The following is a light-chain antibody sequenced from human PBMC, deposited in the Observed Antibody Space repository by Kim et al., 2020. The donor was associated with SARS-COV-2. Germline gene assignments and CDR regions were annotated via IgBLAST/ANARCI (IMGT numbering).Light chain of an antibody. CDR2: GKN. V-gene: IGLV3-19*01. CDR1: SLRSYY. Sequence: VALGQTVRIKYQGDSLRSYYATWYQKKPGQDPIHVIYGKNNRPSGIPDRFSGSSSGNTASLTITGTQAGDEADYYCNSRDSNDNVIFGGGTQLTVL. CDR3: NSRDSNDNVI. J-gene: IGLJ2*01.